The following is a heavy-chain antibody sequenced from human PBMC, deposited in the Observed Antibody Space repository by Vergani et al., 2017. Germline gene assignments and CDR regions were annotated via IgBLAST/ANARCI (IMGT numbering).Heavy chain of an antibody. J-gene: IGHJ4*02. D-gene: IGHD3-10*01. V-gene: IGHV1-69*12. CDR2: IIPIFGTT. Sequence: QVQLVQSGAEVKTPGSSVTVSCKASGGTFSSYAISWVRQAPGQGLEWMGGIIPIFGTTNHAQKFQGRVTITAYESTSTAYMELSSLRSEDTALYYCARDENYYGSGSPPLDYWGQGTLVTVSS. CDR1: GGTFSSYA. CDR3: ARDENYYGSGSPPLDY.